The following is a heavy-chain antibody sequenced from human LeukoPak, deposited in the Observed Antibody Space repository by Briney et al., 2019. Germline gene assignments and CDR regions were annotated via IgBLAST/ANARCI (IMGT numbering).Heavy chain of an antibody. CDR2: ISSSSSYI. Sequence: GGSLRLSCAASGFTFSSYSMNWVRRAPGKGLEWVSSISSSSSYIYYADSVKGRFTISRDNAKNSLYLQMNSLRAEDTAVYYCARVVDTAMVSAYWGQGTLVTVSS. V-gene: IGHV3-21*01. CDR3: ARVVDTAMVSAY. D-gene: IGHD5-18*01. J-gene: IGHJ4*02. CDR1: GFTFSSYS.